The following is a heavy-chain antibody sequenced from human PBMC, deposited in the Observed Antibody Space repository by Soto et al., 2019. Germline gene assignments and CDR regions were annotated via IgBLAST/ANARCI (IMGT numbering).Heavy chain of an antibody. CDR2: IRSKAYGGTT. CDR3: TRKSLLRYFDWLLDY. D-gene: IGHD3-9*01. V-gene: IGHV3-49*03. Sequence: GGSLRLSCTACGFTFGDYAMSWFRQAPGKXLEWVGFIRSKAYGGTTEYAASVKGRFTISRDDSKSIAYLQMNSLKTEDTAVYYCTRKSLLRYFDWLLDYWGQGTLVTVSS. CDR1: GFTFGDYA. J-gene: IGHJ4*02.